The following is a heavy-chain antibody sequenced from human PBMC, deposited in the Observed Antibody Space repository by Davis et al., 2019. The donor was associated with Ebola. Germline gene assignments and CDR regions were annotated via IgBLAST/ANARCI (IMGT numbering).Heavy chain of an antibody. Sequence: GESLKISCAASGFTFSDYYMGWIRQAPGKGLECLSYISYSGNNIYDADSVKGRFTISRDNAKNTLFLQMNSLRAEDTAVYFCAREAYDENSGYTADYCDHWGRGTLVTVSS. CDR3: AREAYDENSGYTADYCDH. CDR2: ISYSGNNI. CDR1: GFTFSDYY. J-gene: IGHJ4*02. V-gene: IGHV3-11*04. D-gene: IGHD3-16*02.